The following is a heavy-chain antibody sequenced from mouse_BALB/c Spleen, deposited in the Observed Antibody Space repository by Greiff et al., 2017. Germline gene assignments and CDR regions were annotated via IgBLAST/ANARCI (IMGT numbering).Heavy chain of an antibody. V-gene: IGHV14-1*02. CDR2: IDPENGNT. Sequence: VQLQQSGAELVRPGALVKLSCKASGFNIKDYYMHWVKQRPEQGLEWIGWIDPENGNTIYDPKFQGKASITADTSSNTAYLQLSSLTSEDTAVYYCARSGDWRAMDYWGQGTSVTVSS. J-gene: IGHJ4*01. CDR1: GFNIKDYY. D-gene: IGHD3-3*01. CDR3: ARSGDWRAMDY.